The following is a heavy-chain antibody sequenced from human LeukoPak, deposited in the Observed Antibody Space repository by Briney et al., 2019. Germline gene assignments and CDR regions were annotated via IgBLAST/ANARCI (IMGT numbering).Heavy chain of an antibody. Sequence: GGCLRLSCAASGFTFSSYSMNWVRQAPGKGLEWVSYIISSSSTIYYADSVKGRFTISRDNAKNSLYLQMNSLRAEDTAVYYCARPPPLRGDYPYYFDYWGQGTLVTVSS. J-gene: IGHJ4*02. CDR3: ARPPPLRGDYPYYFDY. V-gene: IGHV3-48*04. CDR1: GFTFSSYS. D-gene: IGHD3-10*01. CDR2: IISSSSTI.